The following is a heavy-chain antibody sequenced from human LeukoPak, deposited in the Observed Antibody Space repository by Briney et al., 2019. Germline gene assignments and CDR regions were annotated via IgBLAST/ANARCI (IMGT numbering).Heavy chain of an antibody. CDR3: ARQGLIVGGGWFDP. D-gene: IGHD2-15*01. V-gene: IGHV5-51*01. CDR1: GYSFSSYW. Sequence: GESLKISCQGSGYSFSSYWIGWMRQMPGKAPEWMGVIYPGDSDTRYRPPFQGQVTMSADKSTNTAYLQWRSLRASDSAMYYCARQGLIVGGGWFDPWGQGTLVTVSS. J-gene: IGHJ5*02. CDR2: IYPGDSDT.